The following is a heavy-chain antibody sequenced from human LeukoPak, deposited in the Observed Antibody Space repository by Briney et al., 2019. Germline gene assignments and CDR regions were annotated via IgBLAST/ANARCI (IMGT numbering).Heavy chain of an antibody. CDR1: GFTFRSYG. J-gene: IGHJ4*02. CDR3: AKDVKYSTGWYIFDY. Sequence: PGGSLRLSCAASGFTFRSYGMQWVRQAPGKGLEWVALIWYDGSNHDYADSVKGRFTISRDNSKNTLYLQMDSLRAEDTAMYYCAKDVKYSTGWYIFDYWGQGTLVTVSS. D-gene: IGHD6-19*01. CDR2: IWYDGSNH. V-gene: IGHV3-33*06.